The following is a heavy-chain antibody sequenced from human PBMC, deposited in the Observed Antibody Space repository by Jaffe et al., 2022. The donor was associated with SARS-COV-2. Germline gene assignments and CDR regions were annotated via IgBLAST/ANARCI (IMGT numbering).Heavy chain of an antibody. CDR1: GFTFDDYT. J-gene: IGHJ6*02. D-gene: IGHD1-26*01. Sequence: EVQLVESGGVVVQPGGSLRLSCAASGFTFDDYTMHWVRQAPGKGLEWVSLISWDGGSTYYADSVKGRFTISRDNSKNSLYLQMNSLRTEDTALYYCAKDIFMLGGYYGMDVWGQGTTVTVSS. CDR3: AKDIFMLGGYYGMDV. CDR2: ISWDGGST. V-gene: IGHV3-43*01.